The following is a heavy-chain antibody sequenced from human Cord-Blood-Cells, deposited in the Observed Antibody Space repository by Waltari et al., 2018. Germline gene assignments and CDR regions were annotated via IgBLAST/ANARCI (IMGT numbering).Heavy chain of an antibody. Sequence: EVKKPGSSVKVSCKASGGTFSSYAISWVRQAPGQGLEWMGRIIPILGIANYAQKFQGRVTFTADKSTSTAYMELSSLRSEDTAVYYCARAGLGNGVDYWGQGTLVTVSS. CDR2: IIPILGIA. V-gene: IGHV1-69*04. CDR3: ARAGLGNGVDY. CDR1: GGTFSSYA. J-gene: IGHJ4*02. D-gene: IGHD7-27*01.